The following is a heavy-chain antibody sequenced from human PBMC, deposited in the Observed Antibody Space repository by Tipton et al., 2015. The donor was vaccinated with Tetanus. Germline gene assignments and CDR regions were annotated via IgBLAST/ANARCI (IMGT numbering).Heavy chain of an antibody. D-gene: IGHD5-18*01. CDR3: AKTKRGYSYGTYDN. J-gene: IGHJ4*02. Sequence: SLRLSCEASGFTFSTHAMSWVRQAPGKGLEWVSGIGGSGSSTYYAASVQGRATISRDNSKNTLYLQMHSLKVEDTAVYYCAKTKRGYSYGTYDNWGQGILVTVSS. CDR2: IGGSGSST. CDR1: GFTFSTHA. V-gene: IGHV3-23*01.